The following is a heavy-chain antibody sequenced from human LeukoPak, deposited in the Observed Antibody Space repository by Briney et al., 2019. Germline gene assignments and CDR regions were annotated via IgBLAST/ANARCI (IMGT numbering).Heavy chain of an antibody. V-gene: IGHV3-48*03. J-gene: IGHJ4*02. CDR1: GFTFSSYE. CDR2: ISSSGSTI. Sequence: PGGSLRLSCAASGFTFSSYEMNWVRQAPGKGLEWVSYISSSGSTIYYADSVKGRFTISRDNAKNPLYLQMNSLRAEDTAVYYCARDGSERYYYDRSGPKAEYWGQGALVTVSS. D-gene: IGHD3-22*01. CDR3: ARDGSERYYYDRSGPKAEY.